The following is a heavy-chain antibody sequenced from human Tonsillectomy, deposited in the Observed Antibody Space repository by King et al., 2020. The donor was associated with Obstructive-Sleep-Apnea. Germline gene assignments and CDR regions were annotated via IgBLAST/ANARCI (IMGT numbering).Heavy chain of an antibody. D-gene: IGHD4-23*01. J-gene: IGHJ4*02. CDR1: GFTFDDYA. Sequence: EVQLVESGGGLVQPGRSLRLSCAASGFTFDDYAMHWVRQAPGKGLEWVSGISWNSGSIGYADSVKGRFTISRDNAKNSLYLQMNSLRAEDTALYYCAKDKMGGDYGGNSWDYWGQGTLVTVSS. V-gene: IGHV3-9*01. CDR2: ISWNSGSI. CDR3: AKDKMGGDYGGNSWDY.